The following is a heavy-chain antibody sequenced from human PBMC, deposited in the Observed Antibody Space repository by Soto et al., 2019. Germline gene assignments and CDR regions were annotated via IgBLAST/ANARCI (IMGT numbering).Heavy chain of an antibody. J-gene: IGHJ4*02. CDR3: AKDGTHYGGNSFHGY. CDR1: GFTFSSYG. Sequence: QVQLVESGGGVVQPRRSLRLSCAASGFTFSSYGMHWVRQAPGKGLEWVAVISYDGSNKYYADSVKGRFTISRDNSKNTLYLQMNSLRAEDTAVYYCAKDGTHYGGNSFHGYWGQGTLVTVSS. CDR2: ISYDGSNK. V-gene: IGHV3-30*18. D-gene: IGHD4-17*01.